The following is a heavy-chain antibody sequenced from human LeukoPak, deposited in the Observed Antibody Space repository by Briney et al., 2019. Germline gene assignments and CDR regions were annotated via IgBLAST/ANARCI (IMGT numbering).Heavy chain of an antibody. D-gene: IGHD6-19*01. Sequence: SVKVSCKATGGTFSSYAISWVRQAPGQGLEWMGGIIPIFGTANYAQKFQGRVTITADESTSTAYMELSSLRSEDTAVYYCAAHLAVAGTHYYYGMDVWGQGTTVTVSS. CDR1: GGTFSSYA. CDR3: AAHLAVAGTHYYYGMDV. CDR2: IIPIFGTA. J-gene: IGHJ6*02. V-gene: IGHV1-69*13.